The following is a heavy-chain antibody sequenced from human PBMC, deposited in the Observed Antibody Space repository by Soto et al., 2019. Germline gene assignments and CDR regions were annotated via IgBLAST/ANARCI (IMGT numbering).Heavy chain of an antibody. V-gene: IGHV3-48*02. Sequence: EVQLVESGGGLLQPGGSLKLSCSASGLIFRSYSRNWVRQAPGKGLEWLSYISITRTITNYADSVKGRFTISRDNAKNSLYLQMNSLRDEDTAVHYCARSPYLRYFDLWGRGTLVTVSS. CDR2: ISITRTIT. CDR3: ARSPYLRYFDL. CDR1: GLIFRSYS. D-gene: IGHD2-21*01. J-gene: IGHJ2*01.